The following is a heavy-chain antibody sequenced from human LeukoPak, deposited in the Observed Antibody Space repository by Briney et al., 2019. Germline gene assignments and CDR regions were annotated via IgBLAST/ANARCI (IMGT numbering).Heavy chain of an antibody. D-gene: IGHD6-6*01. CDR2: ISAYNGNT. V-gene: IGHV1-18*01. CDR1: GYTFTSYG. Sequence: ASVKVSCKASGYTFTSYGISWVRQAPAQGLEWMGWISAYNGNTNYAQKLQGRVTMTTDTSTSTAYMELGSLRSEDTAVYYCARGIAARVDYYYGMDVWGQGTTVTVSS. CDR3: ARGIAARVDYYYGMDV. J-gene: IGHJ6*02.